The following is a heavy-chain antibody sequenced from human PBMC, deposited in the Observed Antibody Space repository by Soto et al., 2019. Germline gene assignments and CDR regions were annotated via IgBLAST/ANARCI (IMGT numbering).Heavy chain of an antibody. CDR1: GGSISGYY. CDR2: IYYSGST. Sequence: QVQLQESGPGLVKPSETLSLTCIVSGGSISGYYWSWIRQPPGKGLEWIGYIYYSGSTNYNPSLKXXVXLXXDTSKNQSSLKLSSVTAADTAVYYCARRYGGGFDYWGPGTLVTVSS. V-gene: IGHV4-59*08. J-gene: IGHJ4*02. CDR3: ARRYGGGFDY. D-gene: IGHD3-10*01.